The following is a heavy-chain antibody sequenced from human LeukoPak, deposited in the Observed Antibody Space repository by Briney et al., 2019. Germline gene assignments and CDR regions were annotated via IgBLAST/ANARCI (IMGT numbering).Heavy chain of an antibody. CDR2: INPNSGGT. J-gene: IGHJ6*03. CDR1: GYTFTGYY. CDR3: ARDGDDFWSGFGYMDV. Sequence: ASVKVSCKASGYTFTGYYMHWVRQAPGQGLEWMGWINPNSGGTTYAQKFQGRVTMTRDTSISTAYMELSRLRSDDTAVYYCARDGDDFWSGFGYMDVWGKGTTVTVSS. V-gene: IGHV1-2*02. D-gene: IGHD3-3*01.